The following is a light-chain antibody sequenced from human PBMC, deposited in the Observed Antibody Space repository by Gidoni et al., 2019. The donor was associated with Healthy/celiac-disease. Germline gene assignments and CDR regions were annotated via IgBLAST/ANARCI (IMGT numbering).Light chain of an antibody. J-gene: IGKJ3*01. CDR2: DAS. V-gene: IGKV3-11*01. CDR1: QSVSSY. CDR3: QQRSNWPSFT. Sequence: EIVLPQSPATLSLSPGESATLSCSASQSVSSYLAWYQQKPGQAPRLLIYDASNRATGSPARFSGRGSGTEFTLTISSLEPEDFAVYYCQQRSNWPSFTFXPXTKVDIK.